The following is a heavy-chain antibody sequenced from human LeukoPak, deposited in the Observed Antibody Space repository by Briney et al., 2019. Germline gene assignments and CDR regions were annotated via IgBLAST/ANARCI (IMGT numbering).Heavy chain of an antibody. V-gene: IGHV3-48*03. D-gene: IGHD2-21*01. Sequence: GGSLRLSCAASGFTFSNYALMWVRQAPGKGLEWVSYISSSGSTIYYADSVKGRFTISRDNAKNSLYLQMNSLRAEDTAVYYCARDRVFYHYYYYGMDVWGQGTTVTVSS. CDR2: ISSSGSTI. CDR1: GFTFSNYA. J-gene: IGHJ6*02. CDR3: ARDRVFYHYYYYGMDV.